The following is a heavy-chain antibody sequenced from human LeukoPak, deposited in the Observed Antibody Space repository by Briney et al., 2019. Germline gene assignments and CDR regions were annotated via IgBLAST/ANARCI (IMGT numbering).Heavy chain of an antibody. Sequence: GGSLRLSCAASGFTVSTYAMIWVRQAPGKGLEWVSAISGSTYYADSVKGWFTISRDSSKNTLYLQMNSLRAEDTAVYYCAKSKDGLRWGQGTLVTVSS. CDR1: GFTVSTYA. CDR2: ISGST. CDR3: AKSKDGLR. V-gene: IGHV3-23*01. D-gene: IGHD5-24*01. J-gene: IGHJ4*02.